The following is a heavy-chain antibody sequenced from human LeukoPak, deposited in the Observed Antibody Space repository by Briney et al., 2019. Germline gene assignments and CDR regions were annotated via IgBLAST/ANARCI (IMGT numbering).Heavy chain of an antibody. V-gene: IGHV5-51*01. Sequence: GESLQISCKGSGYSFTSYWIGWVRQMPGKGLEFMGILYPGDSDTRYSPSFQGQVTISADKSISTAYLQWSSLKASDTAMYYCARIAAAGNDRWFDPWGQGTLVTVSS. D-gene: IGHD6-13*01. CDR1: GYSFTSYW. J-gene: IGHJ5*02. CDR3: ARIAAAGNDRWFDP. CDR2: LYPGDSDT.